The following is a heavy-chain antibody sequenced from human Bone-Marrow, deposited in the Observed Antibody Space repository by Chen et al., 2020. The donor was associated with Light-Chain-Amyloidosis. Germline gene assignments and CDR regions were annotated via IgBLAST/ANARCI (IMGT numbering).Heavy chain of an antibody. CDR2: ISSSGSTI. J-gene: IGHJ6*02. D-gene: IGHD3-9*01. CDR1: GFTFSSYE. Sequence: EVQLVESGGGLVQPGGSLRLSCAASGFTFSSYEMNWVRQAPGKGLEWVSYISSSGSTIYYADSVKGRFTISRDNAKNSLYLQMNSMRAEDTAVYYCARDGDWLLGRYYYGMDVWGQGTTVTVSS. CDR3: ARDGDWLLGRYYYGMDV. V-gene: IGHV3-48*03.